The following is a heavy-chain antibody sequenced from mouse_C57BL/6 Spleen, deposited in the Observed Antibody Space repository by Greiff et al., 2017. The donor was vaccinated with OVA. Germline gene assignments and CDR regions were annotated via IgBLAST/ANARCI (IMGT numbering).Heavy chain of an antibody. D-gene: IGHD3-2*02. CDR1: GYTFTSYW. CDR2: IDPSDSYT. CDR3: ARGVRSLRIRGFAY. J-gene: IGHJ3*01. V-gene: IGHV1-69*01. Sequence: QVQLQQPGAELVMPGASVKLSCKASGYTFTSYWMHWVKQRPGQGLEWIGEIDPSDSYTNYNQKFKGKSTLTVDKSSSTAYMQLSSLTSEDSAVYYCARGVRSLRIRGFAYWGQGTLVTVSA.